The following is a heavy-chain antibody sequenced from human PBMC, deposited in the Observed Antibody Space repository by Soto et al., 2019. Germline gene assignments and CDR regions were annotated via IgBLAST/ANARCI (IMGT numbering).Heavy chain of an antibody. CDR3: ARDVFGGYCSGGSCYSGVYNWFDP. CDR2: IYYSGST. D-gene: IGHD2-15*01. V-gene: IGHV4-30-4*01. J-gene: IGHJ5*02. Sequence: GYIYYSGSTYYNPSLKSRVTISVDTSKNQFSLKLSSVTAADTAVYYCARDVFGGYCSGGSCYSGVYNWFDPWGQGTLVTVSS.